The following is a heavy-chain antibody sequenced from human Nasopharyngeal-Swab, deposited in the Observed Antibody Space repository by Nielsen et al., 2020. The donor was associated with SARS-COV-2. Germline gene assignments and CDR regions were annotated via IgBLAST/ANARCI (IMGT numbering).Heavy chain of an antibody. Sequence: SETLSLTCAVYGGSFSGYCWGWIRQPPGKGLEWIGSIYYSGSTYYNPSLKSRVTISVDTSKNQFSLKLSSVTAADTAVYYCARHPRYSSSWYPLLGWFDPWGQGTLVTVSS. V-gene: IGHV4-39*01. CDR1: GGSFSGYC. CDR3: ARHPRYSSSWYPLLGWFDP. J-gene: IGHJ5*02. CDR2: IYYSGST. D-gene: IGHD6-13*01.